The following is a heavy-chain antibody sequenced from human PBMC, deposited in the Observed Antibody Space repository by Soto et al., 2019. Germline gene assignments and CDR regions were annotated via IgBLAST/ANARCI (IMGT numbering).Heavy chain of an antibody. CDR2: IRSKAYGGTT. CDR1: GFTFGDYA. CDR3: TSPRGYSYGHPTHYYYYMDV. Sequence: GGSLRLSCTASGFTFGDYAMSWFRQAPGKGLEWVGFIRSKAYGGTTEYAASVKGRFTISRDDSKSIAYLQMNSLKTEDTAVYYCTSPRGYSYGHPTHYYYYMDVWGKGTTVTVSS. V-gene: IGHV3-49*03. D-gene: IGHD5-18*01. J-gene: IGHJ6*03.